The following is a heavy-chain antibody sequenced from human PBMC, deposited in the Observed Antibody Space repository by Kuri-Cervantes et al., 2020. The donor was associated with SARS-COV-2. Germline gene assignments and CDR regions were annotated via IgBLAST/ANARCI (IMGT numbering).Heavy chain of an antibody. CDR3: ARLIGYSGYDYSFGYFDY. CDR2: IYYSGST. D-gene: IGHD5-12*01. J-gene: IGHJ4*02. V-gene: IGHV4-59*01. CDR1: GGSISSYY. Sequence: SETLSLTCTVSGGSISSYYWSWIRQPPGKGLEWIGYIYYSGSTNYNPSLKSRVTISVDTSKNQFSLKLSFVTAADTAVYYCARLIGYSGYDYSFGYFDYWGQGTLVTVSS.